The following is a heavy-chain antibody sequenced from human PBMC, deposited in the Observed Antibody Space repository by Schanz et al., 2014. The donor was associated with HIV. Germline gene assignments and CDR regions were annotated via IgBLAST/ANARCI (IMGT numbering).Heavy chain of an antibody. CDR3: ANEEVPNDY. Sequence: QVQLVESGGGVVQPGRSLRLSCAASGFIFSSYGMYWVRQAPGKGLEWVAVISDDGSSKYYADSVKGRFTISRDDSKNTVYLQMNTLRAEDTAVYYCANEEVPNDYWGQGTLVTVSS. J-gene: IGHJ4*02. CDR1: GFIFSSYG. CDR2: ISDDGSSK. V-gene: IGHV3-30-3*02.